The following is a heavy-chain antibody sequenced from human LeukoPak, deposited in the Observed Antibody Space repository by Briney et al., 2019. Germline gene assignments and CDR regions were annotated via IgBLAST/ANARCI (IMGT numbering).Heavy chain of an antibody. V-gene: IGHV3-23*01. D-gene: IGHD6-19*01. Sequence: GGSLRLSCAASGFTFSSFAMSWVRQAPGKGLEWVLFISGSGGSTYYADSVKGRFTISRDNSKNTLYLQMNSLRAEDTAIYYCAKHRFSNGWDYFDYWGQGTLVTVSS. CDR2: ISGSGGST. CDR1: GFTFSSFA. J-gene: IGHJ4*02. CDR3: AKHRFSNGWDYFDY.